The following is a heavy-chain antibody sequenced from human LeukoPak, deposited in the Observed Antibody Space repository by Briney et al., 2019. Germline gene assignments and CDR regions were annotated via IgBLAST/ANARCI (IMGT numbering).Heavy chain of an antibody. J-gene: IGHJ4*02. CDR3: ARAPYYDSSGYLDY. V-gene: IGHV3-48*04. Sequence: GGSLRLSCAASGFTFSSYGMNWVRQAPGKGLEWVSYISSSGSTIYYADSVKGRFTISRDNAKNSLYLQMNSLRAEDTAVYYCARAPYYDSSGYLDYWGQGTLVTVSS. D-gene: IGHD3-22*01. CDR1: GFTFSSYG. CDR2: ISSSGSTI.